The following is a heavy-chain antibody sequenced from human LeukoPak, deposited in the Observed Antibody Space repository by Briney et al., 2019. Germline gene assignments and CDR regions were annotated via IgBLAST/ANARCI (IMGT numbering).Heavy chain of an antibody. V-gene: IGHV5-51*01. CDR1: GYSFAMYW. J-gene: IGHJ4*02. Sequence: GESLKISCKGSGYSFAMYWIGWVRQMPGKGLEWMGIIYPGDSDTRYSPSFQGQVTISADTSINTAYLQWSGLKASDTAMYYCARRGDDYNYYFDYWGQGTLVTVSS. CDR3: ARRGDDYNYYFDY. CDR2: IYPGDSDT. D-gene: IGHD5-24*01.